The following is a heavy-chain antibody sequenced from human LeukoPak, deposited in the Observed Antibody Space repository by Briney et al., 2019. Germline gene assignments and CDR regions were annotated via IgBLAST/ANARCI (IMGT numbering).Heavy chain of an antibody. CDR3: ARDGGVMVRGVI. D-gene: IGHD3-10*01. V-gene: IGHV4-31*03. CDR2: IYYSGST. J-gene: IGHJ4*02. Sequence: PSQTLSLTCTVSGGSISSGGYCWSWIRQHPGKGLEWIGYIYYSGSTYYNPSLKSRVTISVDTSKNQFSLKLSSVTAADTAVYYCARDGGVMVRGVIWGQGTLVTVSS. CDR1: GGSISSGGYC.